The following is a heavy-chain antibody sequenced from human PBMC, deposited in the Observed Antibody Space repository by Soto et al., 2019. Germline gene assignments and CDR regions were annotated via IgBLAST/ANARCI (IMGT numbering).Heavy chain of an antibody. CDR1: GGSIISGGYY. J-gene: IGHJ4*02. V-gene: IGHV4-31*03. CDR2: IYYSGST. Sequence: PSETLSLTCTVSGGSIISGGYYWSWIRQHPGKGLEWIGYIYYSGSTYYNPSLKSRVTISVDTSKNQFSLKLSSVTAADTAVYYCARGPGTMAKIDYWGQGTLVTVS. D-gene: IGHD3-10*01. CDR3: ARGPGTMAKIDY.